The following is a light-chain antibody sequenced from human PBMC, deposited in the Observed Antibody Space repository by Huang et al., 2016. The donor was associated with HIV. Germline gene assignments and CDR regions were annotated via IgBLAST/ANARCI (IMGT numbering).Light chain of an antibody. Sequence: VMTQSPVTLSVSPGERATLSCRASQNVSSHLAWYQQRPGHPPRLLMYGASTRATGRPARFSGSGSGTEFTLTISSLQSEDFAVYYCQQYNKWPLFTFGPGTKVDIK. V-gene: IGKV3-15*01. CDR3: QQYNKWPLFT. J-gene: IGKJ3*01. CDR1: QNVSSH. CDR2: GAS.